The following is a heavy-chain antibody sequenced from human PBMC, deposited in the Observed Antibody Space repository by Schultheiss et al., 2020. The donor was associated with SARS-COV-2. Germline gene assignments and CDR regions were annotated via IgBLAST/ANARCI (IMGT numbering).Heavy chain of an antibody. V-gene: IGHV1-69*13. CDR3: ASAQLVGYGMDV. D-gene: IGHD6-6*01. CDR1: GGTFSSYA. CDR2: IIPILGSP. J-gene: IGHJ6*02. Sequence: SVKVSCKASGGTFSSYAISWVRQAPGQGLEWLGGIIPILGSPNYAQNFQGRVTIIADESTSTAYMELSSLTSDDTAVYYCASAQLVGYGMDVWGQGTTVTVSS.